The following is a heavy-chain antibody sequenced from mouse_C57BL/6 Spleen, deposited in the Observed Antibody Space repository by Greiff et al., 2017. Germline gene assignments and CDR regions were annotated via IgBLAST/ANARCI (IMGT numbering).Heavy chain of an antibody. CDR1: GFTFSDYG. CDR2: ISSGSSTI. J-gene: IGHJ3*01. Sequence: EVQLQESGGGLVKPGGSLKLSCAASGFTFSDYGMHWVRQAPEKGLEWVAYISSGSSTIYYADTVKGRFTISRDNAKNTLFLQMTSLRSEDTAMYYCAREGYYGYDLAWFAYWGQGTLVTVSA. V-gene: IGHV5-17*01. D-gene: IGHD2-2*01. CDR3: AREGYYGYDLAWFAY.